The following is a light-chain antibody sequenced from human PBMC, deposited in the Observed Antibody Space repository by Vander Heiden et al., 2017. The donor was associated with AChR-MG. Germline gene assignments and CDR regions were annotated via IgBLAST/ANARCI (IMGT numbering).Light chain of an antibody. Sequence: QSVLTQPPSVSGAPGQRVTISCTGSSSNIGAGYDVHWYQQLPGTAPNLLIYVNNNRPSGVPDRFSGSKSGTSASLAITGLQAEDEADYYCQSYDSSLSGYVFGTGTKVTVL. V-gene: IGLV1-40*01. CDR2: VNN. CDR1: SSNIGAGYD. CDR3: QSYDSSLSGYV. J-gene: IGLJ1*01.